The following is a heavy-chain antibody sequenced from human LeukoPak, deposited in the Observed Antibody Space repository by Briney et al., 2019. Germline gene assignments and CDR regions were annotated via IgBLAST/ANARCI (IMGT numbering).Heavy chain of an antibody. CDR1: GFTFSSYW. CDR2: INSDGSRT. J-gene: IGHJ4*02. D-gene: IGHD4-11*01. V-gene: IGHV3-74*01. CDR3: ARVRDDYTYFDC. Sequence: GGSLRLSCAASGFTFSSYWMHWVRQAPGKGLMWVSRINSDGSRTTYADSVRGRFTISRDNAKSTLYLQMNSLRAEDTAVYYCARVRDDYTYFDCWGQGNLVTVSS.